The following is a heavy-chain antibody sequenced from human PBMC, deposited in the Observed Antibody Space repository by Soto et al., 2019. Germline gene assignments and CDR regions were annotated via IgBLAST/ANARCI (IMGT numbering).Heavy chain of an antibody. D-gene: IGHD3-3*01. CDR2: IVGSGSQI. CDR3: VRNSGYDFWSGFLY. J-gene: IGHJ4*02. V-gene: IGHV3-23*01. CDR1: GFTISTFA. Sequence: EVQLLESGGGLVQPGGSLRLSCAASGFTISTFAMTWVRQAPGKGLECVSGIVGSGSQIHYADSVKGRFTISKDNSKNTVYLQLNTLTAEDTAVYYCVRNSGYDFWSGFLYWGQGALVTVSS.